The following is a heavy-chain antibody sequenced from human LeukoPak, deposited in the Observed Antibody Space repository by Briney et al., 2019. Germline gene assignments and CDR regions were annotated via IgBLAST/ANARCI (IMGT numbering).Heavy chain of an antibody. J-gene: IGHJ4*02. CDR3: ARGLESKDTRPHY. CDR1: EFSFSNFG. D-gene: IGHD1-1*01. V-gene: IGHV3-23*01. Sequence: QSGGSLRLSCAVSEFSFSNFGLSWVRQAPGKGLEWVSAIRRSDSSKHYADSVKGRFTISRDNSTNTMYLQMNGLRAEDTAVYYCARGLESKDTRPHYWGQGTLVSVST. CDR2: IRRSDSSK.